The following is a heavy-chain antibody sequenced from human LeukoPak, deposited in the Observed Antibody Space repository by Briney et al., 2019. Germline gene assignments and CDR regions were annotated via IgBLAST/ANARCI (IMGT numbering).Heavy chain of an antibody. CDR2: IYYSGST. V-gene: IGHV4-59*01. CDR1: GGSISRYY. CDR3: ARLTGYSSESWFDP. Sequence: SETLSLTCTVSGGSISRYYWSWIRQPPGKGLEWIGYIYYSGSTNYKASPKSRVSISVDTSKNQFSLKLSSVTAADTAVYYCARLTGYSSESWFDPWGQGTLVTVSS. D-gene: IGHD3-9*01. J-gene: IGHJ5*02.